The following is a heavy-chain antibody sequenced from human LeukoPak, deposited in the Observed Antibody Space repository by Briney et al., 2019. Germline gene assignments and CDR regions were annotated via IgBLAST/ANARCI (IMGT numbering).Heavy chain of an antibody. V-gene: IGHV1-69*13. CDR2: IIPIFDTA. D-gene: IGHD3-10*01. CDR3: ASESMVRGVSITKDYYYYYMDV. CDR1: GYTFTNYY. J-gene: IGHJ6*03. Sequence: SVKVSCKASGYTFTNYYIHWVRQAPGQGLEWMGGIIPIFDTANYAQKFQGRVTMTADESTSTAYMELSSLRSEDTAVYYCASESMVRGVSITKDYYYYYMDVWGKGTTVTVSS.